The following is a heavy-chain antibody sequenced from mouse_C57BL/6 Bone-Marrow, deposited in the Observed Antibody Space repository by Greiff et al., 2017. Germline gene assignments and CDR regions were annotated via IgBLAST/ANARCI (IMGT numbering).Heavy chain of an antibody. J-gene: IGHJ3*01. CDR2: IYPGDGDT. CDR1: GYAFSSSW. Sequence: QVQLQQSGPELVKPGASVKISSKASGYAFSSSWMNWVKQRPGKGLEWIGRIYPGDGDTNYNGKFKGKATLTADKSSSTAYMQLSSLTSEDSAVYFCARWLLRGFAYWGQGTLVTVSA. V-gene: IGHV1-82*01. D-gene: IGHD2-3*01. CDR3: ARWLLRGFAY.